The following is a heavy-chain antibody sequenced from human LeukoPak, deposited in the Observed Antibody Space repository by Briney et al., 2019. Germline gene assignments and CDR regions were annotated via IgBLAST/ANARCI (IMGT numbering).Heavy chain of an antibody. CDR2: IYTSGCT. J-gene: IGHJ4*02. V-gene: IGHV4-4*07. Sequence: SETLSLTCTVSVDFISSYYWSWIRQPAGKGLEWIGRIYTSGCTNYNPSLKSPVTMSVDTSKNQLSLKLSSVTAADTAVYYCARVGRCLSGSHYSFDYWGQGTLVTVSS. CDR3: ARVGRCLSGSHYSFDY. D-gene: IGHD1-26*01. CDR1: VDFISSYY.